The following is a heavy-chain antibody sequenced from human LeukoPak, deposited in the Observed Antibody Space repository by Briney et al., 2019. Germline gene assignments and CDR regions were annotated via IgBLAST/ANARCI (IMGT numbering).Heavy chain of an antibody. V-gene: IGHV6-1*01. CDR1: GDSVSSSSSA. Sequence: SQTLSLTCAISGDSVSSSSSAWSWIRQSPSRGLEWLGRTYYRSKLHNDYAESVKSLITINPDTSKNEFSLQLNSVTPEDTAVYYCARNLRPDFDYWGQGTLVTVSS. CDR2: TYYRSKLHN. CDR3: ARNLRPDFDY. J-gene: IGHJ4*02.